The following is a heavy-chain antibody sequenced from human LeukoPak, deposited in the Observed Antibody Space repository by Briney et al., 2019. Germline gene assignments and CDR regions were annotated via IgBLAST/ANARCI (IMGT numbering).Heavy chain of an antibody. V-gene: IGHV3-7*01. CDR2: IKQDGSEK. CDR3: ARERGGYYDSSGYDNFDY. Sequence: PGGSLRLSCAASGFTFSSYWMSWVRQAPGKGLEWAANIKQDGSEKYYVDSVKGRFTISRDNAKNSLYLQMNSLRAEDTAVYYCARERGGYYDSSGYDNFDYWGQGTLVTVSS. D-gene: IGHD3-22*01. J-gene: IGHJ4*02. CDR1: GFTFSSYW.